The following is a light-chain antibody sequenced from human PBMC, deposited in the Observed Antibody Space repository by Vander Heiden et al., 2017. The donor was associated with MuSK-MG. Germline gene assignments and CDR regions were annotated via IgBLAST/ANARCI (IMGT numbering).Light chain of an antibody. CDR3: QQSLHTLGLI. Sequence: DIQMTQSPSSLSAGLGDRVTITCRASQDISSHLNWYQQKPGKAPKLLIHAASSLNSGVPSRFSGSGSGTDFTLTISSLQREDFATYYCQQSLHTLGLIFGGGTKVEI. J-gene: IGKJ4*01. CDR1: QDISSH. CDR2: AAS. V-gene: IGKV1-39*01.